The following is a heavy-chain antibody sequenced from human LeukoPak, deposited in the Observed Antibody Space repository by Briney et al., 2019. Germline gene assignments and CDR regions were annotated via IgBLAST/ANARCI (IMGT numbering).Heavy chain of an antibody. Sequence: GGSLRLSCAASGFTFDDYGMSWVRQAPGKGLEWVSGINWNGGSTGYADSVKGRFTISRDNAKNSLYLQMNSLRAEDTALYYCARGAYSSGWYGSFDYWGQGTLVTVSS. D-gene: IGHD6-19*01. CDR3: ARGAYSSGWYGSFDY. V-gene: IGHV3-20*04. CDR1: GFTFDDYG. J-gene: IGHJ4*02. CDR2: INWNGGST.